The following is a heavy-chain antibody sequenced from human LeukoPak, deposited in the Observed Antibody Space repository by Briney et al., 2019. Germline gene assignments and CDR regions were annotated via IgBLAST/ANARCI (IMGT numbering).Heavy chain of an antibody. J-gene: IGHJ4*02. V-gene: IGHV3-15*01. CDR1: GGSFSGYY. CDR3: TTEPITIFGVVIFYGY. Sequence: ETLSLTCTVYGGSFSGYYWSWIRQAPGKGLEWVGRIKSKTDGGTTDYAAPVKGRFTISRDDSKNTLYLQMNSLKTEDTAVYYCTTEPITIFGVVIFYGYWGQGTLVTVSS. D-gene: IGHD3-3*01. CDR2: IKSKTDGGTT.